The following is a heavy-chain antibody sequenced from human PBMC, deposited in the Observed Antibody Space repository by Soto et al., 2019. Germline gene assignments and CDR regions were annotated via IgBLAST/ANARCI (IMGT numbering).Heavy chain of an antibody. CDR3: AKVRVKDYYYYAMDV. CDR1: GFTFSSYG. V-gene: IGHV3-30*18. J-gene: IGHJ6*02. CDR2: MSNDGTSR. Sequence: QVHLVESGGGVVQPGRSLRLSCAASGFTFSSYGMHWVRQAPGKGLGWVAVMSNDGTSRFYADSVKGRFTISRDNSKNTLYLQMNSLRAEDTAMYYCAKVRVKDYYYYAMDVWGQGTTVTVSS.